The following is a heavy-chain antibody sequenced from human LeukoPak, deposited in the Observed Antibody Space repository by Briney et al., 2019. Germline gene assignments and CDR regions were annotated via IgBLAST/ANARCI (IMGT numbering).Heavy chain of an antibody. Sequence: ASVKVSCKAYGYTFTSYYMHWVRQAPGQGLEWMGIINPSGGSTSYAQKFQGRVTMTRDMSTSTVYMELSSLRSEDTAVYYCARGGRVTMIVVVSDYWGQGTLVTVSS. CDR3: ARGGRVTMIVVVSDY. CDR2: INPSGGST. D-gene: IGHD3-22*01. V-gene: IGHV1-46*01. CDR1: GYTFTSYY. J-gene: IGHJ4*02.